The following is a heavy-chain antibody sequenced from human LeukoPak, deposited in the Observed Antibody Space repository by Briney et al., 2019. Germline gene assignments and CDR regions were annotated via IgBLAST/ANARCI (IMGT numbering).Heavy chain of an antibody. V-gene: IGHV4-39*07. CDR1: GGSISSSSYY. CDR2: IYYSGST. J-gene: IGHJ2*01. Sequence: SETLSLTCTVSGGSISSSSYYWGWIRQPPGKGLEWIGSIYYSGSTYYNPSLKSRVTISVDTSKNQFSLKLSSVTAADTAVYYCARVFFGLRGVWYFDLWGRGTLVTVSS. CDR3: ARVFFGLRGVWYFDL. D-gene: IGHD3-16*01.